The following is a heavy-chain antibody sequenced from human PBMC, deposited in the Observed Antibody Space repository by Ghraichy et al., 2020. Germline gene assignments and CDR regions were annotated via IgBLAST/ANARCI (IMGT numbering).Heavy chain of an antibody. J-gene: IGHJ6*03. CDR2: IYYSGST. CDR1: GGSISSYY. CDR3: ARVVRGTYYYYYYMDV. Sequence: SETLSLTCTVSGGSISSYYWSWIRQPPGKGLEWIGYIYYSGSTNYNPSLKSRVTISVDTSKNQFSLKLSSVTAADTAVYYCARVVRGTYYYYYYMDVWGKGTTVTVSS. D-gene: IGHD3-10*02. V-gene: IGHV4-59*01.